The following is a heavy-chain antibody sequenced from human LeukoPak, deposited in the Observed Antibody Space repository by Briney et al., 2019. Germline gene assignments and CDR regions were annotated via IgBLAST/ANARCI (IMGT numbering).Heavy chain of an antibody. CDR2: INPNSGGT. Sequence: ASVKVSCKASGYSFTDKYMHWVRQAPGQGLEWMGWINPNSGGTNYAQKFQGRVTMTTDTSMSTAYMELSRLTSDDTAVYYCARGGGRSWFDPWGQGTLVTVSS. V-gene: IGHV1-2*02. J-gene: IGHJ5*02. CDR3: ARGGGRSWFDP. CDR1: GYSFTDKY.